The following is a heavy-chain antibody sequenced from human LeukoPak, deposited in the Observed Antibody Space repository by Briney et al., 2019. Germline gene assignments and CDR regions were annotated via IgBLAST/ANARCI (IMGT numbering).Heavy chain of an antibody. J-gene: IGHJ5*02. Sequence: GGSLRLSCAASGFTFSSYEMNWVRQAPGKGLEWVSYISTSGSAIYYADSGKGRFTISRDNAKNSLFLQMNSLRAEDKAVYYIARDRTGDHEGIASWGQGTLVTVSS. CDR3: ARDRTGDHEGIAS. CDR1: GFTFSSYE. D-gene: IGHD1-1*01. V-gene: IGHV3-48*03. CDR2: ISTSGSAI.